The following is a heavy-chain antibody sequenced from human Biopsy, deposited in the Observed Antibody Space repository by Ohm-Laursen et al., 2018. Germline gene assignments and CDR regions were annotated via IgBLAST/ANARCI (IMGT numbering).Heavy chain of an antibody. Sequence: SDTLSLTCTVSGDSINNYYWSWIRQPAGKGLEWIGRIYTSGSPNYNLSLESRVTMSVDTSKNQFPLNLRSVTAAGTAVYYCARGTGRYYVYGAFDIWGQGTVVTVSS. CDR1: GDSINNYY. V-gene: IGHV4-4*07. CDR3: ARGTGRYYVYGAFDI. J-gene: IGHJ3*02. CDR2: IYTSGSP. D-gene: IGHD1-26*01.